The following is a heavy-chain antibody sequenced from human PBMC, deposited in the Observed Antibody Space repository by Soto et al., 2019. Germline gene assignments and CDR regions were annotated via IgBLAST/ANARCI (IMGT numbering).Heavy chain of an antibody. CDR1: GGSISCGGYS. D-gene: IGHD4-17*01. V-gene: IGHV4-30-2*01. CDR2: IYHSGST. CDR3: ASIHDYGDYYFDY. Sequence: SETLSLTCAVSGGSISCGGYSWSWIRQPPGKGLEWIGYIYHSGSTYYNPSLKSRVTISVDRSKNQFSLKLSSVTAADTAVYYCASIHDYGDYYFDYWGQGTLVTVSS. J-gene: IGHJ4*02.